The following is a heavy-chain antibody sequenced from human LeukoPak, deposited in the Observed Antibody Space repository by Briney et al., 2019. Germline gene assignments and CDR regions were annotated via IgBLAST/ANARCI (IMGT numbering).Heavy chain of an antibody. J-gene: IGHJ5*02. V-gene: IGHV4-34*01. Sequence: PSETLSLTCAVYGGSFSGYYWSWNRQPPGKGLEWIGEINHGGSTNYNPSLKSRVTISVDTSKNQFSLKLSSVTAADTAVYYCATCAAPTRPGWFDPWGQGALVTVSS. D-gene: IGHD6-25*01. CDR1: GGSFSGYY. CDR2: INHGGST. CDR3: ATCAAPTRPGWFDP.